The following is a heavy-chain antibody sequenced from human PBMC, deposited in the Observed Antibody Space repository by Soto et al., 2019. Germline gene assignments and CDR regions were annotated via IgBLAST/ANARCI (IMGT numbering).Heavy chain of an antibody. CDR1: GYTLTELS. Sequence: ASVKVSCKVSGYTLTELSMHWVRQAPGKGLEWMGGFDPEDGETIYAQKFQGRVTMTEDTSTDTAYMELSSLRSEDTAVYYCASTSSSWYKMPYDAFDIWGQGTMVTVS. V-gene: IGHV1-24*01. D-gene: IGHD6-13*01. CDR2: FDPEDGET. CDR3: ASTSSSWYKMPYDAFDI. J-gene: IGHJ3*02.